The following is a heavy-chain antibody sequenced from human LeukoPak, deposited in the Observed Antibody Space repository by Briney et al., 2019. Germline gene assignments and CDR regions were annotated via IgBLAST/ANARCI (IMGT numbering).Heavy chain of an antibody. CDR3: ARDNSGWSVDY. CDR2: ISPSGDYT. CDR1: GYTFSSYY. J-gene: IGHJ4*02. Sequence: GASVKVSCKASGYTFSSYYMHWVRQAPGQGLEWMGIISPSGDYTRYAQKLQGRVSMTLDTSTSTVYMELEDTAMYYCARDNSGWSVDYWGQGTLVTVTS. D-gene: IGHD6-19*01. V-gene: IGHV1-46*04.